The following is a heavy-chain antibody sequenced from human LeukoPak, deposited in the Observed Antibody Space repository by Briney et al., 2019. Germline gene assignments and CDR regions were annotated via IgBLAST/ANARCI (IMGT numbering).Heavy chain of an antibody. CDR3: ARLNRWGIAAAGNY. D-gene: IGHD6-13*01. CDR1: GGSISSSSYY. Sequence: PSETLSLTCTVSGGSISSSSYYWGWIRQPPGKGLEWIGSIYYSGSTYCNPSLKSRVTISVDTSKNQFSLKLSSVTAADTAVYYCARLNRWGIAAAGNYWGQGTLVTVSS. CDR2: IYYSGST. V-gene: IGHV4-39*01. J-gene: IGHJ4*02.